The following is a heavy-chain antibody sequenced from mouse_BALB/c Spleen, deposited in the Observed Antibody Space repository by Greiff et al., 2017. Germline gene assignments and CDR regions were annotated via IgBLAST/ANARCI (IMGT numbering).Heavy chain of an antibody. CDR1: GYTFTSYW. V-gene: IGHV1S127*01. CDR3: TRITGPYYAMDY. J-gene: IGHJ4*01. CDR2: IDPSDSYT. D-gene: IGHD4-1*01. Sequence: QVQLQQPGAELVKPGASVKMSCKASGYTFTSYWMHWVKQRPGQGLEWIGVIDPSDSYTSYNQKFKGKATLTVDTSSSTAYMQLSSLTSEDSAVYYCTRITGPYYAMDYWGQGTSVTVSS.